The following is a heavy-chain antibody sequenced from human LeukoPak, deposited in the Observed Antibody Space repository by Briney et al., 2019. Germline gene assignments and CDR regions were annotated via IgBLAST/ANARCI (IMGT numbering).Heavy chain of an antibody. D-gene: IGHD3-3*01. Sequence: GGSLRLSCAASGFTFSSYGMHWVRQAPGKGLEWVAVIWCGGGNKYYAESVKGRFTISRDNSKNTLYLQMNSLRAEDTAVYYCAKEYYDFWSASSSWFDPWGQGTLVTVSS. CDR3: AKEYYDFWSASSSWFDP. CDR2: IWCGGGNK. CDR1: GFTFSSYG. V-gene: IGHV3-33*03. J-gene: IGHJ5*02.